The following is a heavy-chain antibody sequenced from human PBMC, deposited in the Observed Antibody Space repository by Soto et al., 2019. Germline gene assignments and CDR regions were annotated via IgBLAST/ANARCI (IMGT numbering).Heavy chain of an antibody. CDR3: ARVSPIGWSGKNFDP. Sequence: PSETLSLTCTVSGGSISSYYWSWIRQPPGKGLEWIGYIYYSGSTNYNPSLKSRVTISVDTSKNQFSLKLSSVTAADTAVYYCARVSPIGWSGKNFDPWGQGTLVTVSS. CDR2: IYYSGST. V-gene: IGHV4-59*01. D-gene: IGHD3-3*01. J-gene: IGHJ5*02. CDR1: GGSISSYY.